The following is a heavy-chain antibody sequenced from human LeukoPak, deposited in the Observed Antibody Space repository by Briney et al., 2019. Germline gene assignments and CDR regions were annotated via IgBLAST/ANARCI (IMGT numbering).Heavy chain of an antibody. V-gene: IGHV3-7*01. CDR1: GFTFSSYW. D-gene: IGHD1-26*01. CDR3: ARGSGGASYYFDY. Sequence: QPGGSLRLSCAASGFTFSSYWMSWVRQAPGKGLEWMANIKQDGSEKYYVDSVKGRFTISRDNAKNSLYLQMNSLRAEDTAVYYCARGSGGASYYFDYWGQGTLVTVSS. CDR2: IKQDGSEK. J-gene: IGHJ4*02.